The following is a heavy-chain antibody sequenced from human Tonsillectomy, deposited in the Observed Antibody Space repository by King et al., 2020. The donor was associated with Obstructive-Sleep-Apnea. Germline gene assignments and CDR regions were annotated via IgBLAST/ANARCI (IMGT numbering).Heavy chain of an antibody. D-gene: IGHD6-19*01. J-gene: IGHJ6*02. Sequence: VQLVESGGGLVKPGGSLRLSCAASGFTFSSYSMNWVRQAPGKGLEWVSSISSSSSYIYHADSVKGRFTISRDNAKNSLYLQMNSLRAEDTAVYYCARVGIGGWDLHYYGMDVWGQGTTVTVSS. CDR1: GFTFSSYS. CDR2: ISSSSSYI. CDR3: ARVGIGGWDLHYYGMDV. V-gene: IGHV3-21*01.